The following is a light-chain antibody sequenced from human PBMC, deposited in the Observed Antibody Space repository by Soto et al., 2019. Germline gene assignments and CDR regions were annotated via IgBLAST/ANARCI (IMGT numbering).Light chain of an antibody. CDR2: DAS. J-gene: IGKJ3*01. Sequence: EIVLTQSPDTLSLSPGERATLSCRASQSVRSSLAWYQQKPGQTPRLLNYDASNRATGIPARFSGSGSGTDLTLTISSLEPEDFAVYYCQQRSNWPPEVTFGPGTKVDIK. V-gene: IGKV3-11*01. CDR1: QSVRSS. CDR3: QQRSNWPPEVT.